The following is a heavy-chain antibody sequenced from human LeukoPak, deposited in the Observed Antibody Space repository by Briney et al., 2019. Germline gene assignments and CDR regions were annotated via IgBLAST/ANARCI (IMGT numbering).Heavy chain of an antibody. CDR2: IYTSGST. CDR3: ARDAYNHQTYYDFWSGYYSTRWFDP. D-gene: IGHD3-3*01. V-gene: IGHV4-4*07. J-gene: IGHJ5*02. Sequence: SETLSLTCTVSGGSISSYYWSWIRQPAGKGLEWIGRIYTSGSTNYNPSLKSRVTMSVDTSKNQFSLKLSSVTAADTAVYYCARDAYNHQTYYDFWSGYYSTRWFDPWGQGTLVTVSS. CDR1: GGSISSYY.